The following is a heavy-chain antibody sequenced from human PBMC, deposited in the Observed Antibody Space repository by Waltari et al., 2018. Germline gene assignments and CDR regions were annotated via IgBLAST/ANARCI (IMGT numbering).Heavy chain of an antibody. CDR3: ARAECSTSSCFFVSGFDP. CDR1: SVSISSGAYF. D-gene: IGHD6-6*01. V-gene: IGHV4-39*01. J-gene: IGHJ5*02. CDR2: IYYSGNT. Sequence: QLHLQESGPELVKPSETLYLTCTVSSVSISSGAYFWGWIRQPAGKGPEWIGNIYYSGNTYYNPSLESRVAISLDTSRNQFFLSLTSVTAADAAVYYCARAECSTSSCFFVSGFDPWGQGIHVTVSS.